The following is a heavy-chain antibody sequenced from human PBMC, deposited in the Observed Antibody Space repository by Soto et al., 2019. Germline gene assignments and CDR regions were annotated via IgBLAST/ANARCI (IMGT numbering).Heavy chain of an antibody. Sequence: SLRLSCAASGFTFSSYGMHWVRQAPGKGLEWVAVIWYDGSNKYYADSVKGRFTISRDNSKNTLYLQMNSLRAEDTAVYYCARDRYYYASSGYPGSYCGQGTLVTVSS. CDR2: IWYDGSNK. CDR3: ARDRYYYASSGYPGSY. D-gene: IGHD3-22*01. J-gene: IGHJ4*02. V-gene: IGHV3-33*01. CDR1: GFTFSSYG.